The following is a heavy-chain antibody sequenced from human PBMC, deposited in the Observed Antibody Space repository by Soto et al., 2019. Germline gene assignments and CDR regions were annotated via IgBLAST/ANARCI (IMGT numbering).Heavy chain of an antibody. V-gene: IGHV5-10-1*01. CDR2: IDPSDSYT. J-gene: IGHJ6*02. D-gene: IGHD5-12*01. CDR1: GYSFTSYW. CDR3: ARLVNLSRYEVWYYYYGMDV. Sequence: PGEALKISCKGSGYSFTSYWISWVRQMPGKGLEWMGRIDPSDSYTNYSPSFQGHVTISADKSISNAYLQWSSLKASDTAMYYCARLVNLSRYEVWYYYYGMDVWGQGTTVTVSS.